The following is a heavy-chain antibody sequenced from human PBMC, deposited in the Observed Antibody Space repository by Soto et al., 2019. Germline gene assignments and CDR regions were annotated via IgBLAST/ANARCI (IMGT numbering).Heavy chain of an antibody. D-gene: IGHD3-22*01. CDR1: GFTFSSYS. CDR3: ARGALYDSSGYYYLQNFDY. V-gene: IGHV3-48*02. Sequence: PGGSLRLSCAASGFTFSSYSMNWVRQAPGKGLEWVSYISSSSSTIYYADSVKGRFTISRDNAKNSLYLQMNSLRDEDTAVYYCARGALYDSSGYYYLQNFDYWGQGTLVTVSS. CDR2: ISSSSSTI. J-gene: IGHJ4*02.